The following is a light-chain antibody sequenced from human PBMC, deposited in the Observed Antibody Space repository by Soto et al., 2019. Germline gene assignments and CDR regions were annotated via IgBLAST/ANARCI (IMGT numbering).Light chain of an antibody. CDR3: SSFAGSNNFPYV. V-gene: IGLV2-8*01. Sequence: QSALTQPPSASGSPGQSVTISCTGISSDVGAYDYVSWYQQHPGKAPKLMIYEINKRPSGVPDRFSGSKSGNTASLTVSGLQAEDEADYYCSSFAGSNNFPYVFGTGTKVTVL. J-gene: IGLJ1*01. CDR1: SSDVGAYDY. CDR2: EIN.